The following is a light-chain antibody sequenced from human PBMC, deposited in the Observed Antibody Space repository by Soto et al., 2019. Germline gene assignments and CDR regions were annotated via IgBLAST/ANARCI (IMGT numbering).Light chain of an antibody. V-gene: IGLV2-14*01. CDR2: EVS. CDR1: SSDVGGYNY. Sequence: QSALTQPASVSGSPGQSITISCTGTSSDVGGYNYVSWYQHHPGKAPKLMIYEVSNRPSGVSNRVSGSKSGNTASLTISGRQAEDEADYYCSSYTGSSTPVFGGGTKLTVL. J-gene: IGLJ3*02. CDR3: SSYTGSSTPV.